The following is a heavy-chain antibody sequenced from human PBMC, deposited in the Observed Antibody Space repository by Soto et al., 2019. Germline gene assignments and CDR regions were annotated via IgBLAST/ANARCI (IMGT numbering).Heavy chain of an antibody. D-gene: IGHD2-15*01. V-gene: IGHV3-21*01. CDR3: ARDSSLFCTGGTCYLQDVFDI. J-gene: IGHJ3*02. CDR1: GFTFNTYT. CDR2: ISSTSTYI. Sequence: PGGSLRLSCAASGFTFNTYTKNWVRQAPGKGLEWVSSISSTSTYIYYADSVRGRFTISRDNAGNSLYLQMSSLRAEDSAVYYSARDSSLFCTGGTCYLQDVFDIWGKGTPVTVSS.